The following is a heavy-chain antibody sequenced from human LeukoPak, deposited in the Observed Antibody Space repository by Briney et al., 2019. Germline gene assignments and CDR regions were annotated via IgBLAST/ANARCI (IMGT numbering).Heavy chain of an antibody. D-gene: IGHD3-10*01. V-gene: IGHV4-61*01. CDR3: ARSEWFGELVYYFDY. J-gene: IGHJ4*02. CDR1: GGSVSSGSYY. Sequence: PSETLSLTCTVSGGSVSSGSYYRSWIRQPPGKGLEWIGYSYYSGSTNYNPSLKSRFTISVDTSKNQFSLKLSSVTAADTAVYYCARSEWFGELVYYFDYWGQGTLVTVSS. CDR2: SYYSGST.